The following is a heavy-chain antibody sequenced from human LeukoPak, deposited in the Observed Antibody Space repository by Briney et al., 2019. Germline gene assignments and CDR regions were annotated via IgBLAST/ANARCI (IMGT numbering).Heavy chain of an antibody. CDR2: ISYDGSNK. J-gene: IGHJ5*02. D-gene: IGHD2-2*01. CDR3: AKGYCSSTSCYPIDP. V-gene: IGHV3-30*18. Sequence: GGSLRLSSAASGFTFSGYGMHWVRQAPGKGLEWVAVISYDGSNKYYADSVKGRFTISRDNSKNTLHLQMNSLRGEDTAVYYCAKGYCSSTSCYPIDPWGQGTLVTVSS. CDR1: GFTFSGYG.